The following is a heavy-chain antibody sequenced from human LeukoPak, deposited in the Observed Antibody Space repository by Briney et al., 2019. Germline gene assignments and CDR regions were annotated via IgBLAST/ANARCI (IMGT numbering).Heavy chain of an antibody. D-gene: IGHD3-22*01. CDR3: GRGRLRGGYDSSGEDY. CDR2: INHRGGT. J-gene: IGHJ4*02. V-gene: IGHV4-34*01. Sequence: PSETLSLTCAVYGGSFSGYYWSWIRQPPGRGLEWIGEINHRGGTNYNPPLKSRVTISVDTSKNQFSLNLTSVTAADTAVYYCGRGRLRGGYDSSGEDYWGQGTLVTVSS. CDR1: GGSFSGYY.